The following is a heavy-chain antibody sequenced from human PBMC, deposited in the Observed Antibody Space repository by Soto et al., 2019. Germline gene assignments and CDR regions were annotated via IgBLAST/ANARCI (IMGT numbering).Heavy chain of an antibody. V-gene: IGHV3-23*01. CDR1: GFTFTSYS. CDR3: AKDLRGGSGYDFDY. D-gene: IGHD5-12*01. J-gene: IGHJ4*02. CDR2: VNPGGYST. Sequence: EVQLLQSGGGLVQPGGSLRLSCAASGFTFTSYSMTWVRQTPGKGLEWVAAVNPGGYSTYYADSVKGRFTISRDNSNKTLYLQMNSLRAEDTAVYYCAKDLRGGSGYDFDYRDQGTLVTVSS.